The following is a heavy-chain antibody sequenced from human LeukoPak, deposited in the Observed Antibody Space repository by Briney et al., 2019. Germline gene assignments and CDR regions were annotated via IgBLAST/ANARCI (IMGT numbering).Heavy chain of an antibody. CDR2: IWYDGSNK. Sequence: PGRSLRLSCAASGFTFSSYGMHWVRQAPGKGLEWVAVIWYDGSNKYYADSVKGRSTISRDNSKNTLYLQMNSLRAEDTAVYYCAKDYGDYDLTTFDYWGQGTLVTVSS. V-gene: IGHV3-33*06. D-gene: IGHD4-17*01. CDR1: GFTFSSYG. CDR3: AKDYGDYDLTTFDY. J-gene: IGHJ4*02.